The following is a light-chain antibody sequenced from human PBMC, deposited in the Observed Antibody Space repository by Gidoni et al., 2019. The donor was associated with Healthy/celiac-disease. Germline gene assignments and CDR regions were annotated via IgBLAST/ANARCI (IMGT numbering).Light chain of an antibody. Sequence: EIVMTQSPATLSVSPGERATLPCRASQSVSSNLAWYQQKPGQAPRLLRYGASTRATGIPARFSGSGSGTEVTLTISSRQSDDFAAYYCQQYNNWPPMTFGQXTRLEIK. V-gene: IGKV3-15*01. J-gene: IGKJ5*01. CDR3: QQYNNWPPMT. CDR2: GAS. CDR1: QSVSSN.